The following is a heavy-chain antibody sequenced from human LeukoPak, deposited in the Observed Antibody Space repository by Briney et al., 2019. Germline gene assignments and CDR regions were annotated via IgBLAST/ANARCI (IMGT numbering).Heavy chain of an antibody. D-gene: IGHD1-7*01. J-gene: IGHJ5*02. V-gene: IGHV4-39*01. CDR3: ASSLSGGTTFWFDP. CDR1: GGSIRSSTYY. CDR2: IYYSGST. Sequence: PSETLSLTCTVSGGSIRSSTYYWAWIRQPPGKGLEWIGSIYYSGSTYYNPSFKSRLTISVDTSKNQFSLQLNSLTAADTAVYFCASSLSGGTTFWFDPWGQGTLVTVSS.